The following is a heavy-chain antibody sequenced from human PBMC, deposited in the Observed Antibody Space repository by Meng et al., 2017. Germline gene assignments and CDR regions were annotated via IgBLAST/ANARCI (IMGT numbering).Heavy chain of an antibody. CDR2: IYTSGST. CDR3: ARDRSYTDFDY. CDR1: GGSISSGSYY. D-gene: IGHD1-26*01. Sequence: LRLSCTVSGGSISSGSYYWSWIRQPAGKGLEWIGRIYTSGSTNYNPSLKSRVTISVDTSKNQFSLKLSSVTAADTAVYYCARDRSYTDFDYWGQGTLVTVSS. J-gene: IGHJ4*02. V-gene: IGHV4-61*02.